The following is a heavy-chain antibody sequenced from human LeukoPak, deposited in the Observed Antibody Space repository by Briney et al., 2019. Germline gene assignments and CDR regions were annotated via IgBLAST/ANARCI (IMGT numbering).Heavy chain of an antibody. V-gene: IGHV3-21*01. CDR3: ARGYYYGSGTYFDY. D-gene: IGHD3-10*01. CDR2: ISSSGTYL. J-gene: IGHJ4*02. CDR1: GFTFSSYS. Sequence: PGGSLTLSCAASGFTFSSYSMNWVRQAPGEGLEWVSSISSSGTYLYYADSVKGRFTISRDNAKNSLYLQMNSLRAEDTAVYYCARGYYYGSGTYFDYWGQGTLVTVSS.